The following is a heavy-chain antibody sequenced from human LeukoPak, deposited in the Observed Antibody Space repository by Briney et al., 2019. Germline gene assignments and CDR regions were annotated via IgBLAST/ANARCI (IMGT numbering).Heavy chain of an antibody. CDR3: AKATPSYTAMVEYYFDY. J-gene: IGHJ4*01. Sequence: PGGSLRLSCAASGFTFSSYAMSWVRQAPGKGLEWVSAISGSGGSTYYADSVKGRFTISRDNSKNTLYLQMNSLRAEDTAVYYCAKATPSYTAMVEYYFDYWGQEPWSPSPQ. D-gene: IGHD5-18*01. V-gene: IGHV3-23*01. CDR1: GFTFSSYA. CDR2: ISGSGGST.